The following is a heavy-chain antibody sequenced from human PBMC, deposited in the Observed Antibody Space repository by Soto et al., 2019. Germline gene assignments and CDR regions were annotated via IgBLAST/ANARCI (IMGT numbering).Heavy chain of an antibody. CDR1: GFTFSSYA. Sequence: QVQLVGSGGGVVQPGRSLRLSCAASGFTFSSYAMHWVRQAPGKGLEWVAVISYDGSNKYYADSVKGRFTISRDNSKNTLYLQMNSLRAEDTAVYYCAREYRDTAMVYGYYYYGMDVWGQGTTVTVSS. CDR3: AREYRDTAMVYGYYYYGMDV. CDR2: ISYDGSNK. V-gene: IGHV3-30-3*01. D-gene: IGHD5-18*01. J-gene: IGHJ6*02.